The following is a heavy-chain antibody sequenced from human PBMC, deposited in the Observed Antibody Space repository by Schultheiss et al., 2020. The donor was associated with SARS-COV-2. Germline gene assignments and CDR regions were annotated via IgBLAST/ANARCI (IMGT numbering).Heavy chain of an antibody. V-gene: IGHV3-30*01. D-gene: IGHD2-15*01. CDR3: VKGVAPTSRNWFDP. CDR2: ISYDGSNK. CDR1: GFTFSSYA. J-gene: IGHJ5*02. Sequence: GGSLRLSCAASGFTFSSYAMHWVRQAPGKGLEWVAVISYDGSNKYYADSVKGRFTISRDNSKNTLYLQMNSLRAEDTAVYYCVKGVAPTSRNWFDPWGQGTLVTVSS.